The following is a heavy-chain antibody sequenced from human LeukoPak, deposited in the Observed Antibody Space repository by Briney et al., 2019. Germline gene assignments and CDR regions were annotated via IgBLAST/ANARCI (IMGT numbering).Heavy chain of an antibody. Sequence: PGGSLRLSCAASGFTFSSYAMHWVRQAPGKGLEWVAVISYDGSNKYYADSVKGRFTISRDNSKNTLYLQMNSLRAEDTAVYYCASLPTPLLWFGDTPDFDIWGQGTMVTVSS. V-gene: IGHV3-30-3*01. J-gene: IGHJ3*02. D-gene: IGHD3-10*01. CDR3: ASLPTPLLWFGDTPDFDI. CDR1: GFTFSSYA. CDR2: ISYDGSNK.